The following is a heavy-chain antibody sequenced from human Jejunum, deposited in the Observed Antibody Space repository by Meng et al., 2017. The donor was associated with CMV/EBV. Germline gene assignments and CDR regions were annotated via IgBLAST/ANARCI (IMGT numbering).Heavy chain of an antibody. CDR1: GDYS. CDR3: ATIPANYYDASGGYYGLDV. D-gene: IGHD3-22*01. V-gene: IGHV4-30-4*08. Sequence: GDYSWNWIRQSPGKGLEWIGYIYYSGRTYYHPSLKSRVTISLDTSMDQFSLKMSSVTAADTAVYYCATIPANYYDASGGYYGLDVWGQGTTVTVSS. J-gene: IGHJ6*02. CDR2: IYYSGRT.